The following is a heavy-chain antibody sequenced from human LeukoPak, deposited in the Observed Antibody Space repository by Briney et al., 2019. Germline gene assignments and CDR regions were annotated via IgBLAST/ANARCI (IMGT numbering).Heavy chain of an antibody. Sequence: GGSLRLSCAASGFTFSSYGMHWVRQAPGKGLEWVAFIRYDGSNKYYADSVKGRFTISRDNSKNTLYLQMNSLRAEDTAVYYCAKDSFDSSSSSEMGYWGQGTLVTVSS. D-gene: IGHD6-13*01. CDR1: GFTFSSYG. CDR3: AKDSFDSSSSSEMGY. J-gene: IGHJ4*02. V-gene: IGHV3-30*02. CDR2: IRYDGSNK.